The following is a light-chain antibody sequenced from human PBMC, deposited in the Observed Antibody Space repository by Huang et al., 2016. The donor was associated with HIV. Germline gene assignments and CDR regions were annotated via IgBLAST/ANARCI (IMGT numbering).Light chain of an antibody. CDR1: QDISNY. CDR2: AAS. J-gene: IGKJ1*01. CDR3: LQHHGYPRT. V-gene: IGKV1-17*03. Sequence: DIQLTQSPSAMSASVGDRVSITCRASQDISNYLAWFQQKPGGAPKRLIYAASSLQSGVPSRFSGSRSGTKFTLTIGSLQPEDFATYYCLQHHGYPRTFGQGTNV.